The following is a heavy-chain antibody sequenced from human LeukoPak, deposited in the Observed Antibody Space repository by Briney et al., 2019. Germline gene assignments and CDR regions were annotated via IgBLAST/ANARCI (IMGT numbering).Heavy chain of an antibody. J-gene: IGHJ3*02. D-gene: IGHD3-22*01. CDR1: GYTFTSYG. V-gene: IGHV1-18*01. CDR2: ISAYNGNT. CDR3: ARVDYYDSSGYAFDI. Sequence: ASVKVSCKASGYTFTSYGISWVRQAPGQGLEWMGWISAYNGNTNYAQKLQGRVTMTTDTSTSTAYMELRSLRSDDTAVYYCARVDYYDSSGYAFDIWGQGTMVTVSS.